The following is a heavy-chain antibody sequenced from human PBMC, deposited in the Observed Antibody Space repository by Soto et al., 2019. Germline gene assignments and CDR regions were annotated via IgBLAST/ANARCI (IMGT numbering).Heavy chain of an antibody. CDR3: AREVYYDFWSGFNTRPYYFDD. CDR1: GFTFSKYT. D-gene: IGHD3-3*01. J-gene: IGHJ4*02. CDR2: ISDDGSNT. V-gene: IGHV3-30-3*01. Sequence: QVQLVESGGGVVQPGRSLRLSCAASGFTFSKYTMHWVRQAPGKGLEWVAAISDDGSNTYYADSVKGRFTISRDNSKNTLYLQMNSLSNEDTAVHYCAREVYYDFWSGFNTRPYYFDDWGQGTLVTVSS.